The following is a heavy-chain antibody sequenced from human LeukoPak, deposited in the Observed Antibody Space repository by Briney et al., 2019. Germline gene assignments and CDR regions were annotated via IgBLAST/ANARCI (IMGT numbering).Heavy chain of an antibody. J-gene: IGHJ4*02. CDR2: IYYSGST. V-gene: IGHV4-31*03. CDR1: GGSISSGGYY. Sequence: SQTLSLTCTVSGGSISSGGYYWSWIRQHPGKGLEWIGYIYYSGSTYYNPSLKSRVTISVDTSKNQFSLKLSSVTAADTAVYYCARTRFLEWLPQGPPEYYFDYWGQGTLVTVSS. D-gene: IGHD3-3*01. CDR3: ARTRFLEWLPQGPPEYYFDY.